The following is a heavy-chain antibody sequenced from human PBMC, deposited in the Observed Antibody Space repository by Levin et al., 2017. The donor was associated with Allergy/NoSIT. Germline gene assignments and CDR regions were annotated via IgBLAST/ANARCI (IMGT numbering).Heavy chain of an antibody. CDR2: IKSKTDGGTT. D-gene: IGHD2-15*01. CDR1: GFTFSNAW. V-gene: IGHV3-15*01. CDR3: TTEGDVVVVAATAEYFQH. J-gene: IGHJ1*01. Sequence: GGSLRLSCAASGFTFSNAWMSWVRQAPGKGLEWVGRIKSKTDGGTTDYAAPVKGRFTISRDDSKNTLYLQMNSLKTEDTAVYYCTTEGDVVVVAATAEYFQHWGQGTLVTVS.